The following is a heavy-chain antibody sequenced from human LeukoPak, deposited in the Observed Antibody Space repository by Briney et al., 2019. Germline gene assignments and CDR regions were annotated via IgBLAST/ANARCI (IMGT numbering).Heavy chain of an antibody. CDR3: ARLGRGEYSSSSDRPRLLDY. CDR1: GYTFTGYY. D-gene: IGHD6-6*01. Sequence: ASVKVSCKASGYTFTGYYMHWVRQAPGQGLEWMGWINPNSGGTNYAQKFQGRVTMTRDTSISTAYMELSRLRSDDTAVYYCARLGRGEYSSSSDRPRLLDYWGQGTLVTVSS. CDR2: INPNSGGT. V-gene: IGHV1-2*02. J-gene: IGHJ4*02.